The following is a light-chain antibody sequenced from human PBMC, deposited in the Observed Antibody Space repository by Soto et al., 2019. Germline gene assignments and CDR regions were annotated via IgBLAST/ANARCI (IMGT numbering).Light chain of an antibody. J-gene: IGLJ1*01. CDR3: SSYTTSSSYV. CDR2: QVF. Sequence: QSALTQPASVSGTPGQSITMSCTGTSSDVGGYDYVSWYQQHPGEVLKLLIYQVFSRASGVSNRFSGSKSGNTASLTISGLQADDEADYYCSSYTTSSSYVFGTGTKVTVL. V-gene: IGLV2-14*01. CDR1: SSDVGGYDY.